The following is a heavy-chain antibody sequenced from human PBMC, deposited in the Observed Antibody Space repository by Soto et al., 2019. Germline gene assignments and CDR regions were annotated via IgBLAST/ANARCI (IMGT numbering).Heavy chain of an antibody. Sequence: EVQVVESGGGLIQPGGSLRLSCEVSGFSVTANYMSWVRQAPGKGLEWVSVIYSGGSTYYIDSVKGRFSISREISKNTFNLQMNTLRAEDTAVYYCLGYGNWGQGPLGTVPS. CDR1: GFSVTANY. J-gene: IGHJ4*02. CDR3: LGYGN. D-gene: IGHD5-12*01. V-gene: IGHV3-53*01. CDR2: IYSGGST.